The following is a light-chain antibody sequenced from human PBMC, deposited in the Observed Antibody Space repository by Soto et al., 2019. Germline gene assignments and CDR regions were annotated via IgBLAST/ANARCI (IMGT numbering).Light chain of an antibody. CDR2: SAS. V-gene: IGKV3-20*01. CDR3: QQYGHSPRT. CDR1: QSVADNY. J-gene: IGKJ1*01. Sequence: IVLTQSPGTLSLSPGERATLSCRASQSVADNYLAWYQQKPGQAPRLLIYSASRRATGIPDTFTGSGSGTDFTLTITRLEPEDFALYYCQQYGHSPRTFGQGTKVDI.